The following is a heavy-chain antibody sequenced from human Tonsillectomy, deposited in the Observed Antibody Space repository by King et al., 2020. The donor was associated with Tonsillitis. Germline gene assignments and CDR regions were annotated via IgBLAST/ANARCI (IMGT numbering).Heavy chain of an antibody. CDR2: IYYSGGT. CDR3: ARGLAYYYDSSGPDGWFDP. Sequence: QVQLQESGPGLVKPSETLSLTCSVSGGSISNDYWSWIRQPPGKGLEWIGYIYYSGGTNYNPALKSRVIMSVDTSKNQFSLKLNSVTAADTAVYYCARGLAYYYDSSGPDGWFDPWGQGTLVTVSS. V-gene: IGHV4-59*01. D-gene: IGHD3-22*01. CDR1: GGSISNDY. J-gene: IGHJ5*02.